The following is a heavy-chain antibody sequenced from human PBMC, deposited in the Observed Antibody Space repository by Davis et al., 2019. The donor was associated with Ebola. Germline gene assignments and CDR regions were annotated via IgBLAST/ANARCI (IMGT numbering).Heavy chain of an antibody. CDR3: ARTSSWYYFDY. Sequence: SDTLSLTCPLSGGSISSYYWSCIRQPPGKGLEWIGYIYYSGSTNYNPSLKSRVTISVDTSKNQFSLKLSSVTAADTAVYYCARTSSWYYFDYWGQGTLVTVSS. CDR2: IYYSGST. CDR1: GGSISSYY. J-gene: IGHJ4*02. D-gene: IGHD6-13*01. V-gene: IGHV4-59*01.